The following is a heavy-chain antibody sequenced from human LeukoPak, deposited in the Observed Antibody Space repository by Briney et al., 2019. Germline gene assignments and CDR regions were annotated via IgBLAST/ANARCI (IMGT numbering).Heavy chain of an antibody. CDR3: ARDITLNNDAFDF. J-gene: IGHJ3*01. Sequence: ASVKVSCKASGYTFTGYYMHWVRQAPGQGLEWMGWINPNSGGTNYAQKFQGRVTMTWDTSITTAYMELTRLRSDDTAIYYCARDITLNNDAFDFWGQGTMVIVSS. CDR2: INPNSGGT. D-gene: IGHD1/OR15-1a*01. CDR1: GYTFTGYY. V-gene: IGHV1-2*02.